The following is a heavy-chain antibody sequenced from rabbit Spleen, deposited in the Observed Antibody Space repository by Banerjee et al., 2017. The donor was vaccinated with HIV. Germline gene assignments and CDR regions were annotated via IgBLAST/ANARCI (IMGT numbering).Heavy chain of an antibody. Sequence: QEQLEESGGDLVKPGASLTLTCKASGLDFRSRYWICWVRQAPGKGLEWIACIDVAKSGTTYYASWAKGRFSISKTSSTTVTLQMTSLTVADTATYFGARDSAGREDFNLWGPGTLFTVS. CDR2: IDVAKSGTT. CDR1: GLDFRSRYW. V-gene: IGHV1S45*01. D-gene: IGHD4-2*01. J-gene: IGHJ4*01. CDR3: ARDSAGREDFNL.